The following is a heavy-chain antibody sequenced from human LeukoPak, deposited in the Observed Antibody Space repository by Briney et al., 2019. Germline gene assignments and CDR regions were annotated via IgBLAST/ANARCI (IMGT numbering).Heavy chain of an antibody. Sequence: SETLSLTCAVYGGSFSGYYWSWIRQPPGKGLEWIGEINHSGSTNYNPSLKSRVTISVDTSKNQFSLKLSSVTAADTAVYYCARLARSLDYWGQGTLVTVSS. CDR2: INHSGST. CDR1: GGSFSGYY. CDR3: ARLARSLDY. J-gene: IGHJ4*02. V-gene: IGHV4-34*01.